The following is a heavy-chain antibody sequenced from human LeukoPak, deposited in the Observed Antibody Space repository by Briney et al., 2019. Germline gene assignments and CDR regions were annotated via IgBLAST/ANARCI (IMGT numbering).Heavy chain of an antibody. V-gene: IGHV3-30*04. CDR1: GFTFSSYA. CDR3: ARDNYDILTGYYTGHDAFDI. Sequence: GGSLRLSCAAPGFTFSSYAMHWVRQAPGKGLEWVAVISYDGSNKYYADSVKGRFTISRDNSKNTLYLQMNSLRAEDTAVYYCARDNYDILTGYYTGHDAFDIWGQGTMVTVSS. J-gene: IGHJ3*02. CDR2: ISYDGSNK. D-gene: IGHD3-9*01.